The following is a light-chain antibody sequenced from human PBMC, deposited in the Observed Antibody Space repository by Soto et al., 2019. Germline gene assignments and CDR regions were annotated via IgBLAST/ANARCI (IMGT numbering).Light chain of an antibody. V-gene: IGKV1-5*01. Sequence: DIQMTQSPSTLSASVGDRVTITCRASQSISSWLAWYQQKPGKAPKLLIYDAYSLESGVPSRFSGSGSGTEFTLTISSLQPDDFATYYCKQYNSYSEAFGQGTKVDIK. CDR3: KQYNSYSEA. J-gene: IGKJ1*01. CDR1: QSISSW. CDR2: DAY.